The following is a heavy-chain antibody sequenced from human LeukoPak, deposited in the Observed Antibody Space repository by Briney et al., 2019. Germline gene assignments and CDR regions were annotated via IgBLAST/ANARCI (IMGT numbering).Heavy chain of an antibody. V-gene: IGHV4-59*01. Sequence: SETLSLTCTVSGGAISSYYWSWIRQPPGKGLEWIGDVYYSGSTNYNPSLKSRVTISIDTSNNQFSLNLNSVTAADTAVYYCARFGAAAGTDYWGQGTLVTVSS. D-gene: IGHD6-13*01. CDR2: VYYSGST. CDR3: ARFGAAAGTDY. CDR1: GGAISSYY. J-gene: IGHJ4*02.